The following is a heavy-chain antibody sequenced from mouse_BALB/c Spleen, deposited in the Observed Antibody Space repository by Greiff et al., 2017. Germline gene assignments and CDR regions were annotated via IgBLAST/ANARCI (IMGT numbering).Heavy chain of an antibody. V-gene: IGHV1-31*01. J-gene: IGHJ2*01. CDR2: INPYNGAT. CDR3: ARWGGNYLDY. Sequence: VQLKESGPELVKPGASVKISCKASGYSFTGYYMHWVKQSHVKSLEWIGRINPYNGATSYNQNFKDKASLTVDKSSSTAYMELHSLTSEDSAVYYCARWGGNYLDYWGQGTTLTVSS. CDR1: GYSFTGYY.